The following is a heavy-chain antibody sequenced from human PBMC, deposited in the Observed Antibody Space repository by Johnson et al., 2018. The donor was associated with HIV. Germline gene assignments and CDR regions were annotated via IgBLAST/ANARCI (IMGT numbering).Heavy chain of an antibody. Sequence: VQLVESGGGVVQPGRSLRLSCAASGFTFSSYAMSWVRQAPGKGLEWVSYISSSGGTIYYADSVTGRFSISRDNSKNSLYLQMNSLRAEDTAGYFCARDKGYKGFEPDAFDIWGRGTMVTVSS. CDR3: ARDKGYKGFEPDAFDI. V-gene: IGHV3-48*01. D-gene: IGHD1-14*01. CDR2: ISSSGGTI. CDR1: GFTFSSYA. J-gene: IGHJ3*02.